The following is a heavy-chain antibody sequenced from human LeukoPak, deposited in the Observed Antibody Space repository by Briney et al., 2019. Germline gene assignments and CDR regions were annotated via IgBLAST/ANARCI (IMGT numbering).Heavy chain of an antibody. V-gene: IGHV3-7*01. CDR3: ARAIPAIAAAGIDY. Sequence: GGSLRLSCAASGFTFSSYWMSWVRQAPGKGLEWVANIKQDGSEKYYVESVKGRFTISRDNAKNSLYLQMNSLRAEDTAVYYCARAIPAIAAAGIDYWGQGTLVTVSS. J-gene: IGHJ4*02. CDR2: IKQDGSEK. CDR1: GFTFSSYW. D-gene: IGHD6-13*01.